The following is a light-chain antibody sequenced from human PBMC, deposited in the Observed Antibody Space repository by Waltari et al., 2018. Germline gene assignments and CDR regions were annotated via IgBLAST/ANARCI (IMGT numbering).Light chain of an antibody. CDR2: DAS. J-gene: IGKJ4*01. CDR3: QQRSNLLT. Sequence: EVVLTQTPATLSLSPGERATLSCRARQSVNKFVGWYQQKSGQAPRLLIYDASNRAAGIPARFSGSGSGTEFTLTITSLEPEDFAIYYCQQRSNLLTFGGGTKVEIK. CDR1: QSVNKF. V-gene: IGKV3-11*01.